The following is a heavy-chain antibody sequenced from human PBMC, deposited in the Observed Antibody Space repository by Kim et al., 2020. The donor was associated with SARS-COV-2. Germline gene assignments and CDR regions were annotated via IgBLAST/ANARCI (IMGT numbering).Heavy chain of an antibody. J-gene: IGHJ4*02. D-gene: IGHD3-22*01. CDR1: GFSFSSHA. CDR2: ISSNGGGT. CDR3: VRGSDDSRGQPDY. Sequence: RGSLRLSCAASGFSFSSHAMHWVRQAPGKGLEYVSAISSNGGGTYYVNSVKGRFTISRDNSENTVYLRMVSLRVEDMAVYYCVRGSDDSRGQPDYWGQGTLVTVSS. V-gene: IGHV3-64*01.